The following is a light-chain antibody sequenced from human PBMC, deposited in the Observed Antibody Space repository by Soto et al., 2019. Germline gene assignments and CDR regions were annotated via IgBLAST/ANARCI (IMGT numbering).Light chain of an antibody. J-gene: IGLJ2*01. Sequence: QSALTQPASVSGSPGQSITISCTGTSSDVGSYNLVSWYQQHPGKAPKLMIYEDTKRPSGISNRFSGSKSGNTASLTISGLQAEDEADYYCSSYAGSSTYVVFGGGTKSPS. CDR3: SSYAGSSTYVV. CDR2: EDT. CDR1: SSDVGSYNL. V-gene: IGLV2-23*01.